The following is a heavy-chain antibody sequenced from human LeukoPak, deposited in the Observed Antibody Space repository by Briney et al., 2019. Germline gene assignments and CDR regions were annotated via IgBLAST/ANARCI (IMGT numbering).Heavy chain of an antibody. CDR2: IRYDGSNK. CDR1: GFTFSSYG. Sequence: PGGSLRLSCAASGFTFSSYGMHWVRQAPGKGLEWVAFIRYDGSNKYYADSVKGRFTISRDNSKNTLYLQMNSLRAEDTAVYYCAKETNQRRPYYYMDVWGKGTTVTISS. V-gene: IGHV3-30*02. J-gene: IGHJ6*03. D-gene: IGHD1-14*01. CDR3: AKETNQRRPYYYMDV.